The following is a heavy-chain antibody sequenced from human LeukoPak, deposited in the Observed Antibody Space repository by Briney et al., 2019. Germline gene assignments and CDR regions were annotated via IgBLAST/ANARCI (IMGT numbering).Heavy chain of an antibody. Sequence: GGSLRLSYAASGFTFSSYEMNWVRQAPGKGLEWVSYISSTGNTIYYADSVKGRFTISRDNAKNSLYLQMNSLRAEDTAFYYCARDLNGDYVFDYWGQGTLVTVSS. V-gene: IGHV3-48*03. D-gene: IGHD4-17*01. CDR2: ISSTGNTI. CDR1: GFTFSSYE. J-gene: IGHJ4*02. CDR3: ARDLNGDYVFDY.